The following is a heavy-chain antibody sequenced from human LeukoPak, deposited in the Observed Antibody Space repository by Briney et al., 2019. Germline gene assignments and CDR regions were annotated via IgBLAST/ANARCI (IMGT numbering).Heavy chain of an antibody. V-gene: IGHV4-34*01. J-gene: IGHJ6*02. CDR3: ARPSRNYYYYYYGMDV. Sequence: SETLSLTCAVYGGSFSGYYWSWIRQPPGKGLEWSGEINHSGSTNYNPSLKSRVTISVDTSKNQFSLKLSSVTAADTAVYYCARPSRNYYYYYYGMDVWGQGTTVTVSS. D-gene: IGHD1-14*01. CDR1: GGSFSGYY. CDR2: INHSGST.